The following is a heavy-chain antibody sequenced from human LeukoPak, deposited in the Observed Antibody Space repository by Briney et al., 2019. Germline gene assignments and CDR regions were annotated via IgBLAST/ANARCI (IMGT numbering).Heavy chain of an antibody. Sequence: SETLSLTCAVYGGSFSGYYWSWVRQPPGKGLEWIGEINHSGSTNYNPSLKSRVTISVDTYKNQFSLKLSSVTAADTAVYYCARTDIPWRFDPWGQGTLVTVSS. D-gene: IGHD2-15*01. J-gene: IGHJ5*02. CDR1: GGSFSGYY. CDR3: ARTDIPWRFDP. V-gene: IGHV4-34*01. CDR2: INHSGST.